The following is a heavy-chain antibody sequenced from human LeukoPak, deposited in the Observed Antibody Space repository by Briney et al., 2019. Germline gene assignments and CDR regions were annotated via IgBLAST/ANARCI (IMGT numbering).Heavy chain of an antibody. CDR2: ISGSGGST. CDR1: GFSFSSYA. D-gene: IGHD2-15*01. CDR3: AKARGFCSGGSCYHPFDP. J-gene: IGHJ5*02. Sequence: PGGSLRLSCAASGFSFSSYAMSWVRQAPGKGLEWVSGISGSGGSTYYADSVKGRFTISRDNSKNTLYVQMNSLRAEDTAVYYCAKARGFCSGGSCYHPFDPWGQGTLVTVSS. V-gene: IGHV3-23*01.